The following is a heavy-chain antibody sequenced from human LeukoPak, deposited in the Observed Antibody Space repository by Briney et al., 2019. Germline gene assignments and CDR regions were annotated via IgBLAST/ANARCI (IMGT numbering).Heavy chain of an antibody. D-gene: IGHD3-10*01. V-gene: IGHV1-18*01. Sequence: GASVNVSCKASGYTFTSYGISWVRQAPGQGLEWMGWISAYNGNTNYAQKLQGRVTMTTDTSTSTAYMELRSLRSDDTAVYYCARDTMVRGVTDYYYGMDVWGQGTTVTVSS. CDR2: ISAYNGNT. CDR3: ARDTMVRGVTDYYYGMDV. J-gene: IGHJ6*02. CDR1: GYTFTSYG.